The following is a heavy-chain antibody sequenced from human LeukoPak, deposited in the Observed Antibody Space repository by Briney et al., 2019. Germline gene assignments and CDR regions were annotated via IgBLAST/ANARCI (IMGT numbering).Heavy chain of an antibody. D-gene: IGHD6-13*01. CDR2: ISYDGSNK. V-gene: IGHV3-30-3*01. Sequence: GGSLRLSCAASGFTFSSYAMHWVRQAPGKGLEWVAVISYDGSNKYYADSVKGRFTISRDNSKNTLYLQMNSLRAEDTAVYYCARVASHSSSFPLYYFDYWGQGTLVTVSS. CDR1: GFTFSSYA. J-gene: IGHJ4*02. CDR3: ARVASHSSSFPLYYFDY.